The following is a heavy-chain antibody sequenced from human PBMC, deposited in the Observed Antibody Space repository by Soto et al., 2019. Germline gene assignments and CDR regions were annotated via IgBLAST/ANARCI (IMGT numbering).Heavy chain of an antibody. J-gene: IGHJ5*02. V-gene: IGHV3-7*01. CDR2: MKKDGSQK. CDR3: ARDWFDA. Sequence: GGSLRLSCVASGFTFSNYWMSWVRQAPGKGLEWVANMKKDGSQKYYVDSVKGRFTISRDNARNSLYLQMNSLRVEDTAVYYCARDWFDAWGQGTLVTVSS. CDR1: GFTFSNYW.